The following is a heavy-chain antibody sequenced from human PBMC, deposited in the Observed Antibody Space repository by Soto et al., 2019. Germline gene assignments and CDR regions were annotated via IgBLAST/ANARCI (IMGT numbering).Heavy chain of an antibody. V-gene: IGHV4-39*01. Sequence: SETLSLTCTVSGGSISSSSYYWGWIRQPPGKGLEWIGSIYYSGSTYYNPSLKSRVTISVDTSKNQFSLKLSSVTAADTAVYYCARRGGGAMVFYYYGMDVWGQGTTVTVSS. D-gene: IGHD5-18*01. J-gene: IGHJ6*02. CDR2: IYYSGST. CDR3: ARRGGGAMVFYYYGMDV. CDR1: GGSISSSSYY.